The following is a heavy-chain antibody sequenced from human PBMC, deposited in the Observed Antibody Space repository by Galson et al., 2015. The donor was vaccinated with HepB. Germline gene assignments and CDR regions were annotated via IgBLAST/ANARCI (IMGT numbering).Heavy chain of an antibody. CDR2: IRSKAYGGTT. V-gene: IGHV3-49*03. D-gene: IGHD3-22*01. Sequence: SLRLSCAASGFTFGDYAMSWFRQAPGKGLEWVGFIRSKAYGGTTEYAAYVKGRFTISRDDSKSIAYLQMNSLKTEDTAVYYCSGYYYSAFDIWGQGTMVTVSS. J-gene: IGHJ3*02. CDR1: GFTFGDYA. CDR3: SGYYYSAFDI.